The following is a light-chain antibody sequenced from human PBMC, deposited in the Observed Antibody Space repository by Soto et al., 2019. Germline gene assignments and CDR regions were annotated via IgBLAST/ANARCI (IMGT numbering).Light chain of an antibody. CDR1: SSDVGGYNY. Sequence: QSVLTQPASVSGSPGQSITVSCTGTSSDVGGYNYVSWYQQYPGKAPRLMIYEVTNRPSGVSNRFSGSKSGNTASLTISGLQAEDEAYYYCTSYTTSFTWVFGGGTKVTVL. CDR3: TSYTTSFTWV. J-gene: IGLJ3*02. CDR2: EVT. V-gene: IGLV2-14*01.